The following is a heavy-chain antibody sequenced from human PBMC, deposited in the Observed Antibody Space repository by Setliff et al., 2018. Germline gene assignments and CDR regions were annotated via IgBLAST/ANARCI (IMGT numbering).Heavy chain of an antibody. Sequence: NPAETLSLTCAVYGGSFSGYSWTWIRQPPGKGLEWIGDINHSGSTNYNPSLKSRVTMSVDTSKNQFSLNLNSVTAADTAVYYFRLANFSTNCEEALDYWSQGTLVTVSS. CDR1: GGSFSGYS. D-gene: IGHD2-2*01. J-gene: IGHJ4*02. CDR2: INHSGST. V-gene: IGHV4-34*01. CDR3: RLANFSTNCEEALDY.